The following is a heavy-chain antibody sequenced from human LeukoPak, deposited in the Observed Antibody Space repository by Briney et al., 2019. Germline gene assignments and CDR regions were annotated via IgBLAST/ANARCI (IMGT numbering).Heavy chain of an antibody. CDR1: GGSISSSSYY. V-gene: IGHV4-39*01. CDR3: ARRGRDGSSAEFDY. CDR2: IYYSGST. J-gene: IGHJ4*02. Sequence: KPSETLSLTCTVSGGSISSSSYYWGWIRQPPGKGLEWIGSIYYSGSTYYNPSLKSRVTISVDTSKNQFSLKLSSVTAADTAVYYCARRGRDGSSAEFDYWGQGTLVTVSS. D-gene: IGHD5-24*01.